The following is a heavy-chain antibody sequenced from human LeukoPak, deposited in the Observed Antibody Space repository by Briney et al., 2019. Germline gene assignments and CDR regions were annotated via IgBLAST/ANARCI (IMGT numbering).Heavy chain of an antibody. CDR1: GASINSGGYY. V-gene: IGHV4-31*03. J-gene: IGHJ5*02. D-gene: IGHD3-10*01. CDR2: IYYTGST. Sequence: SETLSLTCTVSGASINSGGYYWNWVRQHPGKGLEWIGYIYYTGSTSYSPSLKSRLTMPVDTSKNQFSLKLSSVTAADTALYYCTRGYFFDPWGQGTLVTVSS. CDR3: TRGYFFDP.